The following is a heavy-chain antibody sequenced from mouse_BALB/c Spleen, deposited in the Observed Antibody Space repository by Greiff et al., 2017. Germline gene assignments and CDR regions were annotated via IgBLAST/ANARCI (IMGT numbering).Heavy chain of an antibody. J-gene: IGHJ3*01. CDR2: IDPETGGT. V-gene: IGHV1-15*01. Sequence: VKLMESGAELVRPGASVTLSCKASGYTFTDYEMHWVKQTPVHGLEWIGAIDPETGGTAYNQKFKGKATLTADKSSSTAYMELRSLTSEDSAVYYGTRSGKFGITGGFAYWGQGTLVTVSA. CDR3: TRSGKFGITGGFAY. D-gene: IGHD2-4*01. CDR1: GYTFTDYE.